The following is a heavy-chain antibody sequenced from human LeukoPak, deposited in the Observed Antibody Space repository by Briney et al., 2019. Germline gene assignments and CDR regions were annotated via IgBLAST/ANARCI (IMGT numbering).Heavy chain of an antibody. CDR1: GYTFTSYG. V-gene: IGHV1-18*01. CDR3: ASWGDGYPTEEIDY. J-gene: IGHJ4*02. Sequence: GASVKVSCKASGYTFTSYGISWVRQAPGQGLEWMGWISAYNGNTNYAQKLQGRVTITTDESTSTAYMELSSLRSEDTAVYYCASWGDGYPTEEIDYWGQGTLVTVSS. CDR2: ISAYNGNT. D-gene: IGHD5-24*01.